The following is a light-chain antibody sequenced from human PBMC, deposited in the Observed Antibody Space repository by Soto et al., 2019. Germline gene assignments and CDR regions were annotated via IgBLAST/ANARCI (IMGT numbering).Light chain of an antibody. CDR2: GAS. J-gene: IGKJ1*01. CDR3: QQYGSSPRVT. V-gene: IGKV3-20*01. Sequence: EIVLTQSPCTLSLSPGERATLSCRAIQSVSSSYLAWYQQKPGQAPRLLIYGASSRATGIPDRFSGSGSGTDFTLTISRLEPEDFAVYYCQQYGSSPRVTFGQGTKVDI. CDR1: QSVSSSY.